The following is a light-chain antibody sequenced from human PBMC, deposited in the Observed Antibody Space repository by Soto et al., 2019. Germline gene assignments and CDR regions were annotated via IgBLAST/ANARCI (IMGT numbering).Light chain of an antibody. J-gene: IGKJ4*01. CDR3: QQRSSWLLT. Sequence: EIVLTQSPASLSLSPGESATLSCRASQSISGYLVWYQQKPGQAPRLLIYDASNRATGIPARFSGSGSGTDFTLTITSLEPEDSAVYSCQQRSSWLLTFGGGTKVEI. CDR1: QSISGY. V-gene: IGKV3-11*01. CDR2: DAS.